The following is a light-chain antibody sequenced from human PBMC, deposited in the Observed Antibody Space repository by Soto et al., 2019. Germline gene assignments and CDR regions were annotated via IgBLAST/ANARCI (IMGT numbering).Light chain of an antibody. Sequence: IQMTQSPSSLSASVGDRVTIPCRASQTISRCLSWYQKKPGKAPKLLIYAASTLQPGVPSRFSGSGSGTDFTLTIRSLQPEDCATYYCQQSYSGLYTFGQGTQLEIK. V-gene: IGKV1-39*01. CDR2: AAS. CDR3: QQSYSGLYT. J-gene: IGKJ2*01. CDR1: QTISRC.